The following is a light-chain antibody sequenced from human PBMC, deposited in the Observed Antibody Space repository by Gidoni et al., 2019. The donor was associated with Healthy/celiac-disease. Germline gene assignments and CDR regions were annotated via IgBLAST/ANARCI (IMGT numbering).Light chain of an antibody. J-gene: IGKJ1*01. CDR3: QQYGSSPWT. V-gene: IGKV3-20*01. Sequence: EIVLTQSPGTLSLSPGERATLSCRASQSVSSSYLAWYQQKPGQAPRLLIYGASSRATVIPDRCSGSGSGTDFTLTISRLEPEDFAVYYCQQYGSSPWTFGQGTKVEI. CDR1: QSVSSSY. CDR2: GAS.